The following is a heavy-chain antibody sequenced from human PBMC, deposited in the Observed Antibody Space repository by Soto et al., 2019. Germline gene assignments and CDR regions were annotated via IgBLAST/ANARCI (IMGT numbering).Heavy chain of an antibody. V-gene: IGHV4-31*03. Sequence: QVQLQESGPGLVKPSQTLSLTCTVSGGSISSGDYYWSWIRQHPGQGLEWIGYIYYSGSTYYNPSLKSRVTISVDTSKNQFALKLSSVTAVVTAVYYCARDYGGSAGQGVDYWGQGTLVTVSS. CDR3: ARDYGGSAGQGVDY. CDR1: GGSISSGDYY. D-gene: IGHD3-16*01. J-gene: IGHJ4*01. CDR2: IYYSGST.